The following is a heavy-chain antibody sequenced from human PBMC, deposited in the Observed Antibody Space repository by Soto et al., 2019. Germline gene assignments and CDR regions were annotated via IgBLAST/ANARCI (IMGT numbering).Heavy chain of an antibody. CDR3: ARLVDSWGEPHYFDS. CDR1: GYIFTSNW. CDR2: IYPGDSET. D-gene: IGHD3-16*01. J-gene: IGHJ4*02. Sequence: PGESLKISCQASGYIFTSNWIGWVRQTPGKGLEWMGIIYPGDSETRYGPSFQGRVTISADRSLNTVYLQWTSLKVSDTAMYYCARLVDSWGEPHYFDSWGQGTMVTVSS. V-gene: IGHV5-51*01.